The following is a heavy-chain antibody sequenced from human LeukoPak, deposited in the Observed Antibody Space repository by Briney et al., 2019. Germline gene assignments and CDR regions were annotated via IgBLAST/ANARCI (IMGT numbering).Heavy chain of an antibody. Sequence: PSETLSLTCTVSGGSISSYYWSWIRQPAGKGLEWIGRIYTSGSTNYNPSLKSRVTMSLDTSKNQFSLKLNSVTAADTAVYYCARALLDFDWLLPATFDIWGQGTLVTVSS. J-gene: IGHJ3*02. CDR2: IYTSGST. D-gene: IGHD3-9*01. CDR1: GGSISSYY. V-gene: IGHV4-4*07. CDR3: ARALLDFDWLLPATFDI.